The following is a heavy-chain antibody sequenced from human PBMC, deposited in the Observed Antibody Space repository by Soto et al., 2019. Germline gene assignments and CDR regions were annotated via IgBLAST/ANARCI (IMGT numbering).Heavy chain of an antibody. CDR2: INPRSGSA. CDR3: AREVKEALLDRGWFDP. D-gene: IGHD3-3*02. J-gene: IGHJ5*02. CDR1: GYSFTANY. Sequence: VCCQSSGYSFTANYIHWVRQVPGQGLESLGWINPRSGSAKYAQKFQGRVTMTRDTSITTAYMDLTSLTSDDTAVYYCAREVKEALLDRGWFDPWGQGTQVTVSS. V-gene: IGHV1-2*02.